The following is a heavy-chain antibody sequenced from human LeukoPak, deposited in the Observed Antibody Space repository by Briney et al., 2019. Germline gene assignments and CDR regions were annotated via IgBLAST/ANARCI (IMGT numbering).Heavy chain of an antibody. Sequence: SVKVSCKGSGYTLTELSMHWVRQAPGKGGEWRGGFDPEDGETIYAQKFQGRVTMTEDTSTDTAYMELSSLRSEDTAVYYCATDRGGMIGTLPYYYYMDVWGKGTTVTVSS. V-gene: IGHV1-24*01. CDR3: ATDRGGMIGTLPYYYYMDV. D-gene: IGHD1-7*01. J-gene: IGHJ6*03. CDR2: FDPEDGET. CDR1: GYTLTELS.